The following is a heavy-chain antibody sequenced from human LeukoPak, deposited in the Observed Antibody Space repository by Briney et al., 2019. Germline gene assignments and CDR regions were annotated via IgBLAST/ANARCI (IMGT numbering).Heavy chain of an antibody. CDR1: GFTFSSYA. Sequence: GGSLRLSCAASGFTFSSYAMHWVRQAPGKGLEWVAVISYDGSNKYYADSVKGRFTISSDNSKNTLYLQMNSLRAEDTAVYYCARDRSSSWYHDLDYWGQGTLVTVSS. D-gene: IGHD6-13*01. J-gene: IGHJ4*02. V-gene: IGHV3-30-3*01. CDR2: ISYDGSNK. CDR3: ARDRSSSWYHDLDY.